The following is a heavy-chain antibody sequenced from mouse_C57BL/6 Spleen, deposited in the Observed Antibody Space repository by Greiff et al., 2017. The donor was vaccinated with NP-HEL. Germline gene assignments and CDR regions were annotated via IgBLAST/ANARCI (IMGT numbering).Heavy chain of an antibody. Sequence: EVQLQQSGAELVRPGASVKLSCTASGFNIKDDYMHWVKQRPEQGLEWIGWIDPENGDTEYASKFQGKATITADTSSNTAYLQLSSLTSEDTAVYYCTTGAVVAGTGTFPAWFADWGQGTLVTVSA. D-gene: IGHD1-1*01. V-gene: IGHV14-4*01. CDR3: TTGAVVAGTGTFPAWFAD. CDR1: GFNIKDDY. J-gene: IGHJ3*01. CDR2: IDPENGDT.